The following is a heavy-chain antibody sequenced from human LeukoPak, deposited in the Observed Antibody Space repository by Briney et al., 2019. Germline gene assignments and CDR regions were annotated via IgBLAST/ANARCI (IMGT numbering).Heavy chain of an antibody. CDR1: GYTFTTYD. Sequence: ASVKVSCKASGYTFTTYDINWVRQATGQGLEWMGWMNPNSGYTGYAQKFQGRVTMTRNTSISTAYMELSSLRSEDTAVYYCARGRWLQCFDYWGQGTLVTVSS. J-gene: IGHJ4*02. CDR2: MNPNSGYT. D-gene: IGHD5-24*01. V-gene: IGHV1-8*01. CDR3: ARGRWLQCFDY.